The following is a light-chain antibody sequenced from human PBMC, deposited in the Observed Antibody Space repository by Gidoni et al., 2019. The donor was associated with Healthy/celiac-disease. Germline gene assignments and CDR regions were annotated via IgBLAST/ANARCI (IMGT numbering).Light chain of an antibody. CDR1: SSDVGGYNY. V-gene: IGLV2-14*01. Sequence: QSALPQPASVSGSPGQSITISCTGTSSDVGGYNYVSWYQQHPGKAPKPMIYEVSNRPSGVSNRFSGSKSGNTASLTISGLQAEDEADYYCSSYTSSSIDYVFGTGTKVTVL. CDR3: SSYTSSSIDYV. CDR2: EVS. J-gene: IGLJ1*01.